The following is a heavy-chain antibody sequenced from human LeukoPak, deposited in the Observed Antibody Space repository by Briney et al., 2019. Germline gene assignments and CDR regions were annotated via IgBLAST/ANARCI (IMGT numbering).Heavy chain of an antibody. D-gene: IGHD6-19*01. V-gene: IGHV4-34*01. Sequence: SETLSLTCAVYGGSSSTYYWSWIRQPPGKGLEWVGEINHSGSTSYNPSLKSRVTISIDTSKNQFSLKLTSVTAADTAVYYCARPGGRSGLAEYFQHWGQGALVTVSS. CDR3: ARPGGRSGLAEYFQH. CDR2: INHSGST. J-gene: IGHJ1*01. CDR1: GGSSSTYY.